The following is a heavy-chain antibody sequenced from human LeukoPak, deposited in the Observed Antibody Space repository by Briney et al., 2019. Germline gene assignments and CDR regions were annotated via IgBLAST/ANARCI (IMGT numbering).Heavy chain of an antibody. CDR1: GGSYSGYY. J-gene: IGHJ3*02. CDR3: ARGSPAADDAFDI. Sequence: SETLSLTCAVNGGSYSGYYWNWIRQPRGRGLEGIGDITHTGSTNDNPSLAGRVTVSVDTSKNQFSLSLASVTAADTALYYCARGSPAADDAFDIWGQGTLVTVSS. V-gene: IGHV4-34*01. D-gene: IGHD6-13*01. CDR2: ITHTGST.